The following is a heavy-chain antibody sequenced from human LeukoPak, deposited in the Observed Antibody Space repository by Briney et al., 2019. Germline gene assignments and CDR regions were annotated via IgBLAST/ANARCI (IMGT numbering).Heavy chain of an antibody. CDR1: GYTFTGYY. Sequence: ASVKVSCKASGYTFTGYYMHWVRQAPGQGLEWMGWINPNSGGTNYAQKFQGRVTMTRDTSISTAYMELSRLRSDDTAVYYCARAAGLEMATIGSPDYWGQGTLVTVSS. J-gene: IGHJ4*02. D-gene: IGHD5-24*01. CDR3: ARAAGLEMATIGSPDY. V-gene: IGHV1-2*02. CDR2: INPNSGGT.